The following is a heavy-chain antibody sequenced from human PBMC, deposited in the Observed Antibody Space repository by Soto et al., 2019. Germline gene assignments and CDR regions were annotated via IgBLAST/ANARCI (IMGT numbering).Heavy chain of an antibody. CDR3: ARDTYWYFDL. CDR2: ISNNGGST. V-gene: IGHV3-64D*08. J-gene: IGHJ2*01. CDR1: GFTFSSCA. Sequence: GGSLRLSCSASGFTFSSCAMHWVRQAPGKGLEYVSVISNNGGSTNYADSVKGRFIISRDNSKNTLYLQMSSLRAEDTAVYYCARDTYWYFDLWGRGTLVTVSS.